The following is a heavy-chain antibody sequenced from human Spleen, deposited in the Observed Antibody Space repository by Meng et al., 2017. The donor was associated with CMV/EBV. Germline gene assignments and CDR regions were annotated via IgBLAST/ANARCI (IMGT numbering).Heavy chain of an antibody. CDR1: GFTFDDYG. Sequence: GESLKISCAASGFTFDDYGMSWVRQAPGKGLEWVSGLNWNGDTKGYADSVKGRFTISRDNAKNSLYLQMNSLRVEDTALYYCARDYGTGWSNGMDVCGQGTTVTVSS. CDR3: ARDYGTGWSNGMDV. V-gene: IGHV3-20*04. D-gene: IGHD6-19*01. J-gene: IGHJ6*02. CDR2: LNWNGDTK.